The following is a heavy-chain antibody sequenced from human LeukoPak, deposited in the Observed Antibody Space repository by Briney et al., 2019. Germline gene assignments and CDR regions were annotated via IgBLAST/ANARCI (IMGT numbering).Heavy chain of an antibody. CDR3: ARAGGSDY. D-gene: IGHD6-25*01. CDR1: GFTFSSYA. CDR2: IKQDGSEK. J-gene: IGHJ4*02. V-gene: IGHV3-7*01. Sequence: PGGSLRLSCAVSGFTFSSYAMSWVRQAPGKGLEWVANIKQDGSEKYYVDSVKGRFTISRDNAKNSLYLQMNSLRAEDTAVYYCARAGGSDYWGQGTLVTVPS.